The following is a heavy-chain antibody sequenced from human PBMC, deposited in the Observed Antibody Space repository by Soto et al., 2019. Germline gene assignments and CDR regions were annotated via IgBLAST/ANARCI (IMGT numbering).Heavy chain of an antibody. CDR1: GFTFDHYA. D-gene: IGHD6-13*01. CDR3: AKDIIAAAPI. CDR2: ISWNSGSI. J-gene: IGHJ3*02. Sequence: GGSLRLSCAASGFTFDHYAMHWVRQAPGKGLEWVSGISWNSGSIGYADSVKGRFTISRDNAKNSLYLQMNSLRAEDTALYYCAKDIIAAAPIWGQGTMVTVSS. V-gene: IGHV3-9*01.